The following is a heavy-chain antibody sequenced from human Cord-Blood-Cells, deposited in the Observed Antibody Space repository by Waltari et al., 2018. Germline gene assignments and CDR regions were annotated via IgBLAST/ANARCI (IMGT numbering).Heavy chain of an antibody. CDR1: GFTFSSYA. CDR2: ISYEGSNK. CDR3: ARDPYVWGSYRLYYFDY. V-gene: IGHV3-30-3*01. J-gene: IGHJ4*02. Sequence: QVQLVESGGGVVQPGRSLRLSCAASGFTFSSYAMHWVRQAPGKGLEWVAVISYEGSNKYYADAVKGRFTISRDNSKNTLYLQMNSLRAEDTAVYYWARDPYVWGSYRLYYFDYWGQGTLVTVSS. D-gene: IGHD3-16*02.